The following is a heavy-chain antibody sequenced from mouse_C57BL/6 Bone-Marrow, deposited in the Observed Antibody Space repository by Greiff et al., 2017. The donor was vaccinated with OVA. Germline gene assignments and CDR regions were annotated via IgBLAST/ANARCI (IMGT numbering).Heavy chain of an antibody. CDR1: GYTFTSYW. CDR2: IDPSDSYN. Sequence: VKLQQPGAELVKPGASVKLSCKASGYTFTSYWMQWVKQRPGQGLEWIGEIDPSDSYNNYNQKFKGKATLTVDTSSSPAYMQLSSLTSEDSAVYYCARSDYYGSSYCWYFDVWGTGTTVTVSS. D-gene: IGHD1-1*01. J-gene: IGHJ1*03. V-gene: IGHV1-50*01. CDR3: ARSDYYGSSYCWYFDV.